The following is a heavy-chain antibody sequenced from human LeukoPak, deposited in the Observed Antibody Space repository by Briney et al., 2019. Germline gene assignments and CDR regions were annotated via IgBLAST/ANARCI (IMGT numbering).Heavy chain of an antibody. D-gene: IGHD3-22*01. CDR3: ARGLYYDSSGYYTH. Sequence: GASVKVSCKASGYTFTGYYMHWVRQAPGQGLEWMGWINPNSGGTNYAQKFQGRVTMTRDTSISTAYMELSRLRSDDTAVYYCARGLYYDSSGYYTHWGQGTLVTVSS. CDR1: GYTFTGYY. J-gene: IGHJ4*02. V-gene: IGHV1-2*02. CDR2: INPNSGGT.